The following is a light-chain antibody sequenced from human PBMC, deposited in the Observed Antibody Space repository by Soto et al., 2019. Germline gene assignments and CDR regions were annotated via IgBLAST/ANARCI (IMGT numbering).Light chain of an antibody. CDR1: QTISSW. Sequence: DIQMTQSPSTLSASVGDRVTITCRASQTISSWLAWYQQKPGKAPKLLIYTASTLKSGVPSRFSGSGSGTEFTLTISSLQPDDFATYYCQHYNSYPEAFGQGAKADIK. V-gene: IGKV1-5*03. CDR3: QHYNSYPEA. J-gene: IGKJ1*01. CDR2: TAS.